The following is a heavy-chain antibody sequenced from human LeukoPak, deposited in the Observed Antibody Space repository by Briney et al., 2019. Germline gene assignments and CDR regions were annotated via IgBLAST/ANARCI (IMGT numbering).Heavy chain of an antibody. J-gene: IGHJ4*02. Sequence: GGSLRLSCAASGFTFSSYWMHWVRQAPGKGLVWVSRINTDGSSTSYADSVKGRFTISRDNSKNTLYLQMNSLRAEDTAVYYCARHDFWIPGYFDYWGQGTLVTVSS. CDR3: ARHDFWIPGYFDY. CDR2: INTDGSST. V-gene: IGHV3-74*01. D-gene: IGHD3-3*01. CDR1: GFTFSSYW.